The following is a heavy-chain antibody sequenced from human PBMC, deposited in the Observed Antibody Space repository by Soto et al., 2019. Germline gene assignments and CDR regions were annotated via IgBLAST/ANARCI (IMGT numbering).Heavy chain of an antibody. CDR3: ARDLPGIAVATFDY. CDR1: GYTFTSYG. V-gene: IGHV1-18*01. Sequence: QVQLVQSGAEVKKPGASVKVSCKASGYTFTSYGISWVRQAPGQGREWMGWISAYNGNTNFAPKLQGRVTMTTDTSTSTAYMELRSLRSEDTAVYYCARDLPGIAVATFDYWGQGTLVTVSS. CDR2: ISAYNGNT. J-gene: IGHJ4*02. D-gene: IGHD6-19*01.